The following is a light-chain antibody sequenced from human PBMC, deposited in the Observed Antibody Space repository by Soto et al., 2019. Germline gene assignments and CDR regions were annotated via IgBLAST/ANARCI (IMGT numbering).Light chain of an antibody. CDR1: QSVRGNY. V-gene: IGKV3-20*01. J-gene: IGKJ2*01. CDR3: QQYANSPFT. CDR2: EAS. Sequence: FVLTQSPGTLSLSPGERVTLSCRASQSVRGNYVAWYQQKRGQAPRVLIFEASKRATGTPDRFSGSGSGTDFTLSISRLEPEDFAVYYCQQYANSPFTFGQGTKVDIK.